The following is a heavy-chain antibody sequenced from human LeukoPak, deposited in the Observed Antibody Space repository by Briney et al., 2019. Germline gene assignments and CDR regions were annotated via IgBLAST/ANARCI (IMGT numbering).Heavy chain of an antibody. Sequence: GASLRLSCGASGFTFSNYAMSWVRQAPGKGLEWLSAITGGGRSTYYADSVKGRFTISRDNTKNTLYLQMNSLRTEDTAVYYCAKWGDYDVLTGYYVSDYWGQGTLVTVSS. V-gene: IGHV3-23*01. J-gene: IGHJ4*02. CDR3: AKWGDYDVLTGYYVSDY. D-gene: IGHD3-9*01. CDR2: ITGGGRST. CDR1: GFTFSNYA.